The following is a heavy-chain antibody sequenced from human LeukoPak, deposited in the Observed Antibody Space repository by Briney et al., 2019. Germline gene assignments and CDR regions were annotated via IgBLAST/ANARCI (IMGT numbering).Heavy chain of an antibody. CDR2: ISYDGSNK. J-gene: IGHJ4*02. CDR3: ASLAAALYYFDY. D-gene: IGHD6-13*01. CDR1: GFTFSSYA. V-gene: IGHV3-30-3*01. Sequence: PGRSLRLSCAASGFTFSSYAMHWVRQAPGKGLEWVAVISYDGSNKYYADSVKGRFTISRDNSKNTLYLQMNSLRAEDTAVYYCASLAAALYYFDYWGQGTLVTVSS.